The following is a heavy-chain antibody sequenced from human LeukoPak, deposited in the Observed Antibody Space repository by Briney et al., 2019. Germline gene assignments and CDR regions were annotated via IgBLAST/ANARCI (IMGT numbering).Heavy chain of an antibody. J-gene: IGHJ4*02. D-gene: IGHD4-17*01. Sequence: HPGGSLRLSCGASGFTFSSFGMHWVRQAPDKGLEWVAFVRFDGSNTYYSDSVRGRFTISRDNSKNTLYLQMNSLRGEDTAVYYCAKEIYGDFGYWGQGTLVTVSS. V-gene: IGHV3-30*02. CDR2: VRFDGSNT. CDR3: AKEIYGDFGY. CDR1: GFTFSSFG.